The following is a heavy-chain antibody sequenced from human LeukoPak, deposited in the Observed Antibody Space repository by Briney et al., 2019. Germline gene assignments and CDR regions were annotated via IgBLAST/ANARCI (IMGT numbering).Heavy chain of an antibody. CDR1: GGTFISYA. D-gene: IGHD4-23*01. Sequence: ASVKISCKASGGTFISYAINWVRQAPGQGLEWMGWMSPNSDNTGYAQKFQGRVTFTRDTSISTAYMELRSLTSEDTAVYYCARDYGGSSGWFDPWGQGTLVTVSS. CDR2: MSPNSDNT. CDR3: ARDYGGSSGWFDP. V-gene: IGHV1-8*01. J-gene: IGHJ5*02.